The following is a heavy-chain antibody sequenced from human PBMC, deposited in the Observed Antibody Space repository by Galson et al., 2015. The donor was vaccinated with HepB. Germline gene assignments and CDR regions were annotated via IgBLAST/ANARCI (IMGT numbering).Heavy chain of an antibody. Sequence: SLRLSCAASGFTFSSYGMHWVRQAPGKGLEWVAVISYDGSNKYYADSVKGRFTISRDNSKNTLYLQMNSLRAEDTAVYYCAKELTIFGVVITYYYYGMDVWGQGTTVTVSS. CDR3: AKELTIFGVVITYYYYGMDV. V-gene: IGHV3-30*18. D-gene: IGHD3-3*01. J-gene: IGHJ6*02. CDR2: ISYDGSNK. CDR1: GFTFSSYG.